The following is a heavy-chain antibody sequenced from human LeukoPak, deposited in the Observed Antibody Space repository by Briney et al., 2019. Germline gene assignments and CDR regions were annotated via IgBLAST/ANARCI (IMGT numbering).Heavy chain of an antibody. CDR1: GYSISSGYY. CDR2: IYHSGST. J-gene: IGHJ4*02. Sequence: SETLSLTCAVSGYSISSGYYWGWIRQPPGKGLEWIGSIYHSGSTYYNPSLKSRVTISVDTSKNQFSLKLSSVTAADTAVYYCARRERITIFGVVIIGVIDYWGQGTLVTVSP. CDR3: ARRERITIFGVVIIGVIDY. D-gene: IGHD3-3*01. V-gene: IGHV4-38-2*01.